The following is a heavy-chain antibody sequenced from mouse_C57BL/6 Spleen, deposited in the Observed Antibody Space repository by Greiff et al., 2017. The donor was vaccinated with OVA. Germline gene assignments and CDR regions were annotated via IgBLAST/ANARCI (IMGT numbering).Heavy chain of an antibody. CDR3: ARGLRRGYAMDY. D-gene: IGHD2-4*01. CDR1: GFTFSDYG. J-gene: IGHJ4*01. Sequence: EVQRVESGGGLVKPGGSLKLSCAASGFTFSDYGMHWVRQAPEKGLEWVAYISSGSSTIYYADTVTGRFTISRDNAKNTLFLQMTSLRSEDTAMYYCARGLRRGYAMDYWGQGTSVTVSS. V-gene: IGHV5-17*01. CDR2: ISSGSSTI.